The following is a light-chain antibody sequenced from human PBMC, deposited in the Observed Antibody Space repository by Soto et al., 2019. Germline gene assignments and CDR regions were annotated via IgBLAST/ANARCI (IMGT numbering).Light chain of an antibody. J-gene: IGKJ5*01. CDR2: DAS. V-gene: IGKV3-11*01. CDR3: QQRSNWPIP. CDR1: QSVSSY. Sequence: IGLSHSAAALSLSPGERATLSCRASQSVSSYLAWHRQKPGQAPRLLIYDASYRATGIPARFSGSGSGTDSPPTISRLEPEDFAVYYCQQRSNWPIPFGQGTRLEIK.